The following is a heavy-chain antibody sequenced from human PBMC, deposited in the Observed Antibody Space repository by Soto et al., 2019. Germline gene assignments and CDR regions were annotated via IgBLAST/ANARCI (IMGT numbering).Heavy chain of an antibody. J-gene: IGHJ3*02. Sequence: SETLSLTCSVSCGSITSNSHYWAWIRQPPGKGLEWIGSIYYNGDTYYNPSLKSRVTISVDTSKNQFSVKLNSVTAADTAVYYCARHRSIVVVTAARAFDIWGQGTMVT. CDR3: ARHRSIVVVTAARAFDI. CDR1: CGSITSNSHY. V-gene: IGHV4-39*01. D-gene: IGHD2-15*01. CDR2: IYYNGDT.